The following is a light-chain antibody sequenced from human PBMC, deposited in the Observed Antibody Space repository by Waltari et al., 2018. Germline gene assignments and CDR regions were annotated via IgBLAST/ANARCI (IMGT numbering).Light chain of an antibody. CDR1: QDISNY. V-gene: IGKV1-33*01. Sequence: DIQMTQSPSSLSASVGDRVTITCQASQDISNYLNWYQQKPGKAPKLLIYDASNLETGVPSRFSGSGYGTDFTLTISSLQPEDIATYYCQQYDNLPYTFGQGTKLEIK. CDR2: DAS. J-gene: IGKJ2*01. CDR3: QQYDNLPYT.